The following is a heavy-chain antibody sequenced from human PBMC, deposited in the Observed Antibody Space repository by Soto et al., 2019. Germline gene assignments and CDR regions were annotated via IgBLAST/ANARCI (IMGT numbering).Heavy chain of an antibody. CDR1: GGTFSTHA. J-gene: IGHJ6*02. V-gene: IGHV1-69*13. CDR3: ARGYCSGGNCYSGMDV. Sequence: SVKVSCKASGGTFSTHAIIWVRQAPGHGLEWMGGIIPISGTTYYTQKFQGRVTITAVEPTSTAFMELSSLKSEDTAVFYCARGYCSGGNCYSGMDVWGQGTMVTVSS. CDR2: IIPISGTT. D-gene: IGHD2-15*01.